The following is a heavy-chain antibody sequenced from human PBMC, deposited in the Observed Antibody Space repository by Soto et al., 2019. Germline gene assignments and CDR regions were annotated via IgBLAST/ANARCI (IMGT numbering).Heavy chain of an antibody. CDR1: GFTVSSNY. J-gene: IGHJ4*02. Sequence: GGSLRLSCAASGFTVSSNYMSWVRQAPGKGLEWVSVIYSGGSTYYADSVKGRFTISRDNSKNTLYLQMNSLRAEDTAVYYCAREQEWGSYYYGTDYWGQGTLVTVSS. CDR2: IYSGGST. CDR3: AREQEWGSYYYGTDY. D-gene: IGHD1-26*01. V-gene: IGHV3-66*02.